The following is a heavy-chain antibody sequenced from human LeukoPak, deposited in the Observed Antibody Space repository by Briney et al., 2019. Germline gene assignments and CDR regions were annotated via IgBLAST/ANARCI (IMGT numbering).Heavy chain of an antibody. CDR3: ARGLPGIAVAAPGRSLYYYGMDV. Sequence: SVKVSCKASGYTFTGYYTHWVRQAPGQGLEWMGGIIPIFGTANYAQKFQGRVTITADESTSTAYMELSSLRSEDTAVYYCARGLPGIAVAAPGRSLYYYGMDVWGQGTTVTVSS. J-gene: IGHJ6*02. D-gene: IGHD6-19*01. CDR2: IIPIFGTA. CDR1: GYTFTGYY. V-gene: IGHV1-69*13.